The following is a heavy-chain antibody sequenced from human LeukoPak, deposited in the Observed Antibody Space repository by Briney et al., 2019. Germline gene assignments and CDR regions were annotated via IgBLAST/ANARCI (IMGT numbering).Heavy chain of an antibody. CDR2: VTGSGGHT. CDR3: ARANPHYDILTGYYHYGMDV. Sequence: PGGSLRLSCAASGFTFSTYAMNWVRRTPGKGLEWVSSVTGSGGHTYYADSVKGRFTISRENAKNSLYLQMNSLRAGDTAVYYCARANPHYDILTGYYHYGMDVWGQGTTVTVSS. D-gene: IGHD3-9*01. J-gene: IGHJ6*02. V-gene: IGHV3-23*01. CDR1: GFTFSTYA.